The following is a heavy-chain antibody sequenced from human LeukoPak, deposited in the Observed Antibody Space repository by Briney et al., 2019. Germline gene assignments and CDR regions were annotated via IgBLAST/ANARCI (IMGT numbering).Heavy chain of an antibody. J-gene: IGHJ4*02. V-gene: IGHV1-2*02. D-gene: IGHD1-1*01. CDR1: GGTFSSYA. CDR2: INPNSGGT. CDR3: ARAPPGEDVQYFDY. Sequence: GASVKVSCKASGGTFSSYAISWVRQAPGQGLEWMGWINPNSGGTNYAQKFQGRVTMTRDTSISTAYMELSRLRSDDTAVYYCARAPPGEDVQYFDYWGQGTLVTVSS.